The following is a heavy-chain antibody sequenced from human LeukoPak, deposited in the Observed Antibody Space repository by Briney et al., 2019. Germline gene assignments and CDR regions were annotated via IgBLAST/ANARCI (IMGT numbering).Heavy chain of an antibody. D-gene: IGHD3-16*01. Sequence: PVGSLRLSCAASGFTFGSFSMNWVRQTPGNGLEWVSYISRTSSVIYYSDSVKGRFTVSRDNDKNSLYLEMNSLRVEDTALYYCARDGINWADYWGQGTLVTVSS. CDR3: ARDGINWADY. V-gene: IGHV3-48*01. CDR2: ISRTSSVI. CDR1: GFTFGSFS. J-gene: IGHJ4*02.